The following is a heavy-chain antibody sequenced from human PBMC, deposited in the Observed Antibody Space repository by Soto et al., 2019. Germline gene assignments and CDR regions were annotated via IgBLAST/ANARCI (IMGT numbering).Heavy chain of an antibody. J-gene: IGHJ4*02. CDR3: ATGNYYDSSGYYWAHFDF. CDR2: FDPEDGET. CDR1: GYTNTELS. V-gene: IGHV1-24*01. D-gene: IGHD3-22*01. Sequence: VNVYRKVSGYTNTELSIHWGRQNPGKGLEWMGGFDPEDGETIYVQKFQGRVTMTEDTSTDTAYMELSSLRSEDTAVYYCATGNYYDSSGYYWAHFDFWGQGTLVTVSS.